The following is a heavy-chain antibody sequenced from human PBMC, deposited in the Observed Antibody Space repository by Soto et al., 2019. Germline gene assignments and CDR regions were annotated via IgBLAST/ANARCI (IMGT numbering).Heavy chain of an antibody. V-gene: IGHV1-3*01. D-gene: IGHD3-9*01. J-gene: IGHJ4*02. Sequence: ASVKVSCKASGYTFTSYAMHWVRQAPGQRLEWMGWINAGNGNTKYSQQFQGRVTITRDTSASTAYMGRSSLRSEDTAVYYCASLYDILTGYHEGVDYWGEGTLVPVSS. CDR3: ASLYDILTGYHEGVDY. CDR1: GYTFTSYA. CDR2: INAGNGNT.